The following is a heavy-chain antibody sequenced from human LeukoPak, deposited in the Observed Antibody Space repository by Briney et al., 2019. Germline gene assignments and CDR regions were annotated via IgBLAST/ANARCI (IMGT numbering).Heavy chain of an antibody. J-gene: IGHJ4*02. CDR3: AKGGKWDVTPFDY. CDR2: ISGGGGST. CDR1: GFTFTSYS. V-gene: IGHV3-23*01. Sequence: GGSLRLSCAASGFTFTSYSMNWVRQAPGKGLEWVSTISGGGGSTYYADSVKGRFTVSRDNSKNTLYLQVNSLRAEDTAVYYCAKGGKWDVTPFDYWGQGTLVTVSS. D-gene: IGHD1-26*01.